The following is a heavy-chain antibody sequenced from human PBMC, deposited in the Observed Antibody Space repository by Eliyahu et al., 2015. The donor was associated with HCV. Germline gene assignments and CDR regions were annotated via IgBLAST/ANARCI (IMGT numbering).Heavy chain of an antibody. J-gene: IGHJ4*02. CDR1: GFXVSTHY. Sequence: EVQLVESGGGLIQPGGSLRLSCAASGFXVSTHYLSWVRQAPGKGLEWVSVIYSGGSTYYADSVKGRFTISKDNSKNTLYLQMNSLRAEDTAVYYCARDGHYGSGTWLFDYWGQGTLVTVSS. D-gene: IGHD3-10*01. V-gene: IGHV3-53*01. CDR2: IYSGGST. CDR3: ARDGHYGSGTWLFDY.